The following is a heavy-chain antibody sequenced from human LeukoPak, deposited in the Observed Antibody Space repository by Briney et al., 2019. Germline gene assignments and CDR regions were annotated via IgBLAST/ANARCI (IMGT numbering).Heavy chain of an antibody. CDR3: ARDRGTYYYDSSGYYHWYFDL. CDR1: GGSLSSGDYC. J-gene: IGHJ2*01. D-gene: IGHD3-22*01. V-gene: IGHV4-30-4*01. CDR2: IYYSGST. Sequence: PSQTLSLTCTVSGGSLSSGDYCWSWIRQPPGKGLEWIGYIYYSGSTYYNPSLKSRFTLSVATSRNQFSLKLRSVSAADTAVYYCARDRGTYYYDSSGYYHWYFDLWGRGTLVTVSS.